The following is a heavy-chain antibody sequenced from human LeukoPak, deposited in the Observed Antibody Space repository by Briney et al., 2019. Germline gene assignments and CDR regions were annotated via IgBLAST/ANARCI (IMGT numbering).Heavy chain of an antibody. D-gene: IGHD6-13*01. V-gene: IGHV1-2*06. J-gene: IGHJ4*02. CDR3: ARGEAGARYYFDY. Sequence: ASVKVSCKAAGYTFTGYYMFWVRQAPGQGLEWMGRINPNSGGTNYAQKFQGRVTMTRDTSTSTVYMELSSLRSEDTAVYYCARGEAGARYYFDYWGQGTLVTVSS. CDR1: GYTFTGYY. CDR2: INPNSGGT.